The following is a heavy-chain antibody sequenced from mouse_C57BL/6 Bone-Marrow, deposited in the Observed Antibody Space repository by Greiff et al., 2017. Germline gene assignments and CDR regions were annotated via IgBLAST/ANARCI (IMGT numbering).Heavy chain of an antibody. J-gene: IGHJ4*01. CDR2: ISSGGASI. CDR3: TRGLPLNYAMDY. V-gene: IGHV5-9-1*02. Sequence: EVKLQESGEGLVKPGGSLKLSCAASGFTFSSYAMSWVRQTPEQRLEWVAYISSGGASIYYADTVKGRFTISRDNARNTLYLKMSSLKSEDTAMYYCTRGLPLNYAMDYWGQGTSGTVSS. CDR1: GFTFSSYA. D-gene: IGHD3-1*01.